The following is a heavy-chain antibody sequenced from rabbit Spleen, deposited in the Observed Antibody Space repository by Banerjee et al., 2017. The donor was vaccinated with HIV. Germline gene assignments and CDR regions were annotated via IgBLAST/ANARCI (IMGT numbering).Heavy chain of an antibody. V-gene: IGHV1S45*01. J-gene: IGHJ4*01. D-gene: IGHD6-1*01. Sequence: QEQLEESGGDLVKPEGSLTLTCTASGFTLSRYWMCWVRQAPGKGLEWIACINSGGGNTWYASWAKGRFTISKTSSTTVTLQMTSLTAADTATYFCARPTNYATDFDLWGPGTLVTVS. CDR3: ARPTNYATDFDL. CDR1: GFTLSRYW. CDR2: INSGGGNT.